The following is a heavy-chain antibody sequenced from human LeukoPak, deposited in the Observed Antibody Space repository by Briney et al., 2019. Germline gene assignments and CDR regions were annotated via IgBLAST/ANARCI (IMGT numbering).Heavy chain of an antibody. CDR2: VPGTGATTI. D-gene: IGHD1-26*01. J-gene: IGHJ5*02. CDR3: SKGGGSWFGP. CDR1: GFTFSSFA. Sequence: WGSLRLSCVASGFTFSSFAMSWVRQAPGKGLEWVATVPGTGATTIFYADSVKGRFTISRDNSKNTLYLQMNSLGADDTAVYYCSKGGGSWFGPWGQGTLVTVSS. V-gene: IGHV3-23*01.